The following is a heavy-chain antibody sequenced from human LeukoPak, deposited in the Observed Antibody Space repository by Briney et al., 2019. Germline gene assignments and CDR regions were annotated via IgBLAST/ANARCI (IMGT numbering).Heavy chain of an antibody. J-gene: IGHJ4*02. Sequence: SSETLSLTCTVSGGSISSGGYYWSWLRQHPGKGLEWIGYIYYSGSTYYNPSLKSRVTISVDTSKNQFSLKLSSVTAADTAVYYCARESPALAVAVAGKAGYFDYWGQGTLVTVSS. CDR1: GGSISSGGYY. CDR2: IYYSGST. D-gene: IGHD6-19*01. V-gene: IGHV4-31*03. CDR3: ARESPALAVAVAGKAGYFDY.